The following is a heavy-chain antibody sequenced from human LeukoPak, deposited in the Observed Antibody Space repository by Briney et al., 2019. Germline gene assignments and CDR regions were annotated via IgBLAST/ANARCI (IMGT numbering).Heavy chain of an antibody. CDR1: GYTFTGYY. Sequence: ASVKVSCKASGYTFTGYYMHWVRQAPGQGLEWMGWMNPNSGNTGYAQKFQGRVTMTRNTSISTAYMELSSLRSEDTAVYYCARGSEYSYGQLDYWGQGTLVTVSS. CDR3: ARGSEYSYGQLDY. CDR2: MNPNSGNT. D-gene: IGHD5-18*01. V-gene: IGHV1-8*02. J-gene: IGHJ4*02.